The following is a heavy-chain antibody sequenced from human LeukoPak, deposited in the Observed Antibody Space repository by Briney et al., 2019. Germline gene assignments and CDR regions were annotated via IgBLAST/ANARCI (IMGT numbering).Heavy chain of an antibody. J-gene: IGHJ4*02. Sequence: GGSLRLSCAASGFTFSSYSMNWVRQAPGKGLEWVSYISSSSSAIYYADSVKGRFTISRDNAKNSLYLQMNSLRAEDTAVYYCARDFYSGDYVNYFDYWGQGTLVTVSS. CDR3: ARDFYSGDYVNYFDY. CDR2: ISSSSSAI. D-gene: IGHD4-17*01. V-gene: IGHV3-48*01. CDR1: GFTFSSYS.